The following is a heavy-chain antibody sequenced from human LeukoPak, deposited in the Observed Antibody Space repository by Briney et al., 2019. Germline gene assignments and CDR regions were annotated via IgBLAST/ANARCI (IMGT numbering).Heavy chain of an antibody. Sequence: ASVKVSCKASGYTFTGYYMHWVRQAPGQGLEWMGWINPNSGGTNYAQKLQGRVTMTTDTSTSTAYMELRSLRSDDTAVYYCARSLSSGWYVFPYYFDYWGQGTLVTVSS. D-gene: IGHD6-19*01. CDR1: GYTFTGYY. J-gene: IGHJ4*02. V-gene: IGHV1-2*02. CDR2: INPNSGGT. CDR3: ARSLSSGWYVFPYYFDY.